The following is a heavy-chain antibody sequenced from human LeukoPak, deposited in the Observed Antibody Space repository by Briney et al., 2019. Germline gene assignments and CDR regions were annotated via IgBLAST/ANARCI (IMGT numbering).Heavy chain of an antibody. CDR1: GYSFTAYY. CDR2: ISAYNGNT. CDR3: ARDRSSSDY. D-gene: IGHD6-13*01. J-gene: IGHJ4*01. Sequence: ASVKVSCKASGYSFTAYYMHWVRQAPGQGLEWMGWISAYNGNTNYAQKLQGRVTMTTDTSTSTAYMELRSLRSDDTAVYYCARDRSSSDYWGQGTLVTVSS. V-gene: IGHV1-18*04.